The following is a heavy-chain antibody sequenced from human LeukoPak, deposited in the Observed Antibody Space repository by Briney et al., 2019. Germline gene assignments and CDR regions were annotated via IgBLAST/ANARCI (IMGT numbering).Heavy chain of an antibody. D-gene: IGHD4-17*01. V-gene: IGHV3-9*01. Sequence: PGRSLRLSCAAAGLTLGEYAMHWVRQAPGKGLEWVSSISWNSDTRGYANSVKGRFTISRDNAGNSLYLQMSSLRPEDTALYHCAKGDGYGDYSLDFWGQGTLVTVSS. J-gene: IGHJ4*02. CDR2: ISWNSDTR. CDR1: GLTLGEYA. CDR3: AKGDGYGDYSLDF.